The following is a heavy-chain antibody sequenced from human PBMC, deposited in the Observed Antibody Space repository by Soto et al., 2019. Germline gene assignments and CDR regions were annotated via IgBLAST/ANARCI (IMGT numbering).Heavy chain of an antibody. CDR3: ARRSPTLPYEY. CDR2: INHGGAT. V-gene: IGHV4-34*01. J-gene: IGHJ4*02. D-gene: IGHD3-10*01. CDR1: GGSLSGYY. Sequence: QVQLQQWGAGLLKPSETLSLTCAVYGGSLSGYYWSWIRQPPGKGLEWIGQINHGGATNYNPSLTSRVTISLDTSKNQFSLKLSSATAADTADYYCARRSPTLPYEYCGQGTLVTVSS.